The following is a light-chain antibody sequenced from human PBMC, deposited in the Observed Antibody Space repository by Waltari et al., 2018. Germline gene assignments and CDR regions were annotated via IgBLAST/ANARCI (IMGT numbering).Light chain of an antibody. CDR1: SLRSYY. J-gene: IGLJ2*01. CDR3: NSRDSSGNRHVV. V-gene: IGLV3-19*01. Sequence: SSELTQDPAVSVALGQTVRITCQGDSLRSYYASWYQQKPGQAPVLVIYGKNNRPSGLPDRFSGSSSGNTASLTITGAQAEDEADYYGNSRDSSGNRHVVFGGGTKLTVL. CDR2: GKN.